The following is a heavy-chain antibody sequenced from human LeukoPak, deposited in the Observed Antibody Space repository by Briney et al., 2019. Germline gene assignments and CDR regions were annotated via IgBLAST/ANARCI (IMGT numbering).Heavy chain of an antibody. Sequence: SETLSLTCTVSGYSISSGYYWGWIRQPPGKGLEWIGEINHSGSTNYNPSLKSRVTISVDTSKNQFSLKLSSVTAADTAVYYCARPGHRSTSRGYFDYWGQGTLVTVSS. V-gene: IGHV4-38-2*02. D-gene: IGHD2-2*01. J-gene: IGHJ4*02. CDR3: ARPGHRSTSRGYFDY. CDR2: INHSGST. CDR1: GYSISSGYY.